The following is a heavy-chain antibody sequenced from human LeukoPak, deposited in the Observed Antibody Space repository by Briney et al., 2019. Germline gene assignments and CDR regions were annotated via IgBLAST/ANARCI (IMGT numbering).Heavy chain of an antibody. CDR3: ARTPLGIPHYFEP. CDR2: ISSGSSTI. V-gene: IGHV3-48*01. CDR1: GFTFSTYS. D-gene: IGHD7-27*01. J-gene: IGHJ5*02. Sequence: GGSLRLSCAASGFTFSTYSMNWARQAPGKGLEWVSYISSGSSTIFYADSVKGRFTISRDNAKNSLYLQMNSLRAEDTAVYYCARTPLGIPHYFEPWGQGTLVTVSS.